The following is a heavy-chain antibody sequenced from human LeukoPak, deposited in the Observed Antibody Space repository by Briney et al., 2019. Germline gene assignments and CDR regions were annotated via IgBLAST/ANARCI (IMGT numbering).Heavy chain of an antibody. D-gene: IGHD3-22*01. CDR2: IYYSGST. V-gene: IGHV4-59*01. Sequence: SETLSLTCTVSGGSISSYYWSWIRQPPGKGLEWIGYIYYSGSTNYNPSLKSRVTMSVDTSKNQFSLKLSSVTAADTAVYYCARDKDYFDSGGAFDIWGQGTVVTVSS. J-gene: IGHJ3*02. CDR1: GGSISSYY. CDR3: ARDKDYFDSGGAFDI.